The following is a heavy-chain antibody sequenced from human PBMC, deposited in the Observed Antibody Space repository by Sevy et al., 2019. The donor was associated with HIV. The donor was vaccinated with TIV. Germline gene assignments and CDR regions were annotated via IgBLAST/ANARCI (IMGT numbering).Heavy chain of an antibody. J-gene: IGHJ4*02. D-gene: IGHD3-22*01. CDR2: IWFDGSNK. CDR3: ARGPPNTAYYDSSGYYPAASLDY. CDR1: GFTFSSYG. Sequence: GGSLRLSCAASGFTFSSYGMHWVRQAPGKGLEWVAVIWFDGSNKYYADSVKGRFTISRDNSKNTLYLQMDSLRAEDKAVYYCARGPPNTAYYDSSGYYPAASLDYWGQGTLVTVSS. V-gene: IGHV3-33*01.